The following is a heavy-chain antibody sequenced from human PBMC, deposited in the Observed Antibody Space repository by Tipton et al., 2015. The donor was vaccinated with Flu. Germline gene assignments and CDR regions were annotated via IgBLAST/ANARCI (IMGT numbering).Heavy chain of an antibody. CDR1: GGSISSGSYY. V-gene: IGHV4-61*02. J-gene: IGHJ4*02. D-gene: IGHD2-15*01. CDR3: ARETGVGGDS. CDR2: INTRGSP. Sequence: TLSLTCTVSGGSISSGSYYWSWTRQPAGKGLEWIGRINTRGSPNYNPSLKSRVTISVDTSKNQFSLKLSSVTAADTAVYYCARETGVGGDSWGQGTLVTVSS.